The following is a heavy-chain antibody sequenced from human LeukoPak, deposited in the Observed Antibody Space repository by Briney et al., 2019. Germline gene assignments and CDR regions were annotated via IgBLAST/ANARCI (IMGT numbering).Heavy chain of an antibody. D-gene: IGHD5/OR15-5a*01. CDR2: IYHSGST. J-gene: IGHJ6*03. CDR3: ARGTVSMYYMDV. CDR1: GYSISSGYY. Sequence: PSETLSLTCTVSGYSISSGYYWGWIRQPPGKGLEWIGSIYHSGSTYYNPSLKSRVTISVDTSKNQFSLKLNSVTAADTAVYYCARGTVSMYYMDVWGKGTTVTISS. V-gene: IGHV4-38-2*02.